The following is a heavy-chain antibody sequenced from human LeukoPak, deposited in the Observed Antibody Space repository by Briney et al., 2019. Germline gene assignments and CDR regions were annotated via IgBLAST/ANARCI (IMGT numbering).Heavy chain of an antibody. CDR1: GFTFSNAW. CDR2: IKSKTEGRTT. CDR3: TTDPRGSGWY. D-gene: IGHD6-19*01. J-gene: IGHJ4*02. V-gene: IGHV3-15*01. Sequence: GGSLRLSCAASGFTFSNAWMGWVRQAPGKGLEWVCRIKSKTEGRTTDYAEPVKGRFTISRDDSKHTLYLQMNSLKTEDTAVYYWTTDPRGSGWYWGQGTLVTVSS.